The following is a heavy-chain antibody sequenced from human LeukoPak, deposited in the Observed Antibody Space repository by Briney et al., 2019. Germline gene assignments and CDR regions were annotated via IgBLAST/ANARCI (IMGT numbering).Heavy chain of an antibody. CDR2: ISGSGGST. Sequence: GGSLRLSCAASGFTFSSYAMSWVRQAPGEGLDWVSAISGSGGSTYYADSVKGRFTISRDNSKNTLYLQMNTLRAEDTAVYYCAKDSSQLRRPNAFDIWGQGTMVTVSS. CDR1: GFTFSSYA. V-gene: IGHV3-23*01. CDR3: AKDSSQLRRPNAFDI. D-gene: IGHD2-2*01. J-gene: IGHJ3*02.